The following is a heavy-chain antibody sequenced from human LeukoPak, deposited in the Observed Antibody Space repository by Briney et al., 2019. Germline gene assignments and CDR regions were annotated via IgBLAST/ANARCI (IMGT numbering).Heavy chain of an antibody. CDR3: AKEHCSGGSCYSHIDY. CDR1: GFTFSYYG. V-gene: IGHV3-30*02. J-gene: IGHJ4*02. D-gene: IGHD2-15*01. CDR2: IRYDGSNK. Sequence: PGGSLRLSCAASGFTFSYYGMHWVRQAQGKGLEWVAFIRYDGSNKYYVDSVKGRFTISRDNSKNTLYLQMNSLRTEDTAVYYCAKEHCSGGSCYSHIDYWGQGTLVTVSS.